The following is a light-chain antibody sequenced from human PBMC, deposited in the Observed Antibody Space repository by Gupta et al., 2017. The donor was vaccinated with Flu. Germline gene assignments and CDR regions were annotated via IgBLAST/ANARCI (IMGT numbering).Light chain of an antibody. CDR2: EVT. CDR1: SSDIGGYNY. J-gene: IGLJ3*02. Sequence: QSALTQPASVSGSPGQSITISCTGTSSDIGGYNYVSWYQQHPGKAPKLMIYEVTNRPSGVSNRFSGSKSGNTASLTISGLQAEDEADYVGGSYTSSSTWVFGGGTKLTVL. CDR3: GSYTSSSTWV. V-gene: IGLV2-14*01.